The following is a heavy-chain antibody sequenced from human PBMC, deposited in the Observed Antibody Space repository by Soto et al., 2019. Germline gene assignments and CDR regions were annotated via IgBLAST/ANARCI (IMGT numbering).Heavy chain of an antibody. CDR3: VYLLMTTVTLIQYGMYV. CDR1: GFTFSSYA. J-gene: IGHJ6*02. Sequence: GGTLRLSCSASGFTFSSYAMHWVRQAPGKGLEYVSAISSNGGSTYYAASVKGRFTITRDNSKNTLYLQMSSLRAEDTAVYDYVYLLMTTVTLIQYGMYVWGQGTTVTVSS. CDR2: ISSNGGST. D-gene: IGHD4-17*01. V-gene: IGHV3-64D*06.